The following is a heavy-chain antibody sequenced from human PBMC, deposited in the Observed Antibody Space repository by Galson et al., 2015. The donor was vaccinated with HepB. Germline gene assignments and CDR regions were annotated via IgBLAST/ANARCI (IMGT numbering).Heavy chain of an antibody. J-gene: IGHJ3*02. D-gene: IGHD3-22*01. CDR3: AADYDSGDFDAFDI. CDR2: IVVGSGNT. CDR1: GFTFSSST. V-gene: IGHV1-58*01. Sequence: SVKVSCKASGFTFSSSTLQWVRQARGQRLEWIGWIVVGSGNTNCAQKFQERVTITRDMSTSTAYMELSSLRSEDTAVYYCAADYDSGDFDAFDIWSQGTMVTVSS.